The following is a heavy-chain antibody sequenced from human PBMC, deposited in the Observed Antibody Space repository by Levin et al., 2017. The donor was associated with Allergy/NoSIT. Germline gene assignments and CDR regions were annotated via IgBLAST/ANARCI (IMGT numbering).Heavy chain of an antibody. V-gene: IGHV1-46*01. CDR1: GYSFTSYY. Sequence: GESLKISCKASGYSFTSYYMHWVRQAPGQGLEWMGILNPSGGATSYAQKFQGRVTMTRDTSTSTLYMELSSPRSEDTAVYYCARDFEGGSSAFDIWGQGTMVTVFS. D-gene: IGHD1-26*01. CDR2: LNPSGGAT. CDR3: ARDFEGGSSAFDI. J-gene: IGHJ3*02.